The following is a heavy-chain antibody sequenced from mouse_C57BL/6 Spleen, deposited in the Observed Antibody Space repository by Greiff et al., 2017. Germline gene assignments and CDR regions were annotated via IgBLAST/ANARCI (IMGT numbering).Heavy chain of an antibody. CDR1: GFSLTSYG. V-gene: IGHV2-2*01. CDR2: LWSGGST. J-gene: IGHJ2*01. D-gene: IGHD1-1*02. CDR3: ARLVLDY. Sequence: VQLQQSGPGLVQPSQSLSITCPVSGFSLTSYGVHWVRQSPGKGLEWLGVLWSGGSTDYNAAFISRLSISKDNSKSQVFFKMNSLQADDTAIYYCARLVLDYWGQGTTLAVSS.